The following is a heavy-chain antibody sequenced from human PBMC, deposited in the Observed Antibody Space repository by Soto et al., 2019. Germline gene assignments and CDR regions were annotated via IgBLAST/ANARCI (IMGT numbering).Heavy chain of an antibody. CDR1: GGSISSYY. J-gene: IGHJ6*02. Sequence: NPSETLSLTCTVSGGSISSYYWSWIRQPPGKGLEWIGYIYYSGSTNYNPSLKSRVTISVDTSKNQFSLKLSSVTAADTAVYYCARRARGYYYGMDVWGQGTTVTVSS. CDR2: IYYSGST. V-gene: IGHV4-59*01. CDR3: ARRARGYYYGMDV.